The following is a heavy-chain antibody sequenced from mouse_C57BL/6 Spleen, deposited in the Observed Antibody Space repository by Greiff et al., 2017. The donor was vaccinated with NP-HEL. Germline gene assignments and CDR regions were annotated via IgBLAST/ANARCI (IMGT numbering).Heavy chain of an antibody. D-gene: IGHD4-1*01. CDR3: ARWANGDVARWYFDV. CDR1: GYTFTSYW. V-gene: IGHV1-72*01. J-gene: IGHJ1*03. CDR2: IDPNSGGT. Sequence: VQLQQSGAELVKPGASVKLSCKASGYTFTSYWMHWVKQRPGRGLEWIGRIDPNSGGTKYNEKFKSKATLTVDKPSSTAYMQLSSLTSEDSAVYYCARWANGDVARWYFDVWGTGTTVTVSS.